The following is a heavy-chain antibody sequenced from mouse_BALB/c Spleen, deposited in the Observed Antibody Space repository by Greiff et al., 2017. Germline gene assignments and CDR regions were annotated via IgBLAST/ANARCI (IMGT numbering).Heavy chain of an antibody. CDR1: GFTFSSYT. Sequence: EVKLVESGGGLVKPGGSLKLSCAASGFTFSSYTMSWVRQTPEKRLEWVATISSGGSYTYYPDSVKGRFTISRDNAKNTLYLQLSSLKSEDTAMYYCTRDDGYLWYFDVWGAGTTVTVSS. CDR3: TRDDGYLWYFDV. CDR2: ISSGGSYT. J-gene: IGHJ1*01. D-gene: IGHD2-3*01. V-gene: IGHV5-6-4*01.